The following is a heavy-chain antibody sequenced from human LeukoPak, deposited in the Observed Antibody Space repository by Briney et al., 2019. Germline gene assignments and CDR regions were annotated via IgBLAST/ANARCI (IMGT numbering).Heavy chain of an antibody. D-gene: IGHD4-23*01. J-gene: IGHJ3*02. CDR2: INSDGSST. CDR3: ARDRGDVTVVTPADAFDI. Sequence: GGSLRLSCAASGFTISSYWMHWVRQAPGKGLVWVSRINSDGSSTSYADSVKGRFTISRDNAKNTLYLQMNSLRAEDTAVYYCARDRGDVTVVTPADAFDIWGQGTMVTVSS. V-gene: IGHV3-74*01. CDR1: GFTISSYW.